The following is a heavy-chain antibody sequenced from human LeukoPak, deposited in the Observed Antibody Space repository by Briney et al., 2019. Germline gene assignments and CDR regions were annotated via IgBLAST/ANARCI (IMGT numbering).Heavy chain of an antibody. Sequence: SETLSLTCAVYGGSFSGYYWSWVRQPPGKGLEWIGEIIHSGSNNYNPALKSRVTISVDTSKNQFPLKLSSVTAADTAVYYCARRFEWALLLNWFDPWGQGTLVTVSS. CDR2: IIHSGSN. J-gene: IGHJ5*02. CDR3: ARRFEWALLLNWFDP. D-gene: IGHD1-26*01. CDR1: GGSFSGYY. V-gene: IGHV4-34*12.